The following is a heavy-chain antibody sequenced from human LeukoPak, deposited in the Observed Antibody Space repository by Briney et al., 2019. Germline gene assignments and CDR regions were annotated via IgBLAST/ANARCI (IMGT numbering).Heavy chain of an antibody. CDR3: ARRRADSSNFDY. J-gene: IGHJ4*02. CDR2: IFNSGST. Sequence: PSETLSLTCTVSGGSISSSSYYGGWIRQPPGKGLEWIGNIFNSGSTYYNPSLKSRVTISLDTSKNQFSLKVSSVTAADTAVYYCARRRADSSNFDYWGQGTRVTVSS. D-gene: IGHD6-13*01. CDR1: GGSISSSSYY. V-gene: IGHV4-39*01.